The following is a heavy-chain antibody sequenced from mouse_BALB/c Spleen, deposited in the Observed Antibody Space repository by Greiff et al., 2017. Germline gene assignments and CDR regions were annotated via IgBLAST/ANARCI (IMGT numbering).Heavy chain of an antibody. CDR2: INPSTGYT. J-gene: IGHJ2*01. Sequence: QVQLKQSGAELAKPGASVKMSCKASGYTFTSYWMHWVKQRPGQGLEWIGYINPSTGYTEYNQKFKDKATLTADKSSSTAYMQLSSLTSEDSAVYYCARSYRYSYFDYWGQGTTLTVSS. CDR3: ARSYRYSYFDY. D-gene: IGHD2-14*01. V-gene: IGHV1-7*01. CDR1: GYTFTSYW.